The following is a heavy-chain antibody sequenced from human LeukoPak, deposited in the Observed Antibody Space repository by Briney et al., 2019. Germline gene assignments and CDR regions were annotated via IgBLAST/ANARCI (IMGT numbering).Heavy chain of an antibody. D-gene: IGHD2-2*01. J-gene: IGHJ5*02. Sequence: SETLSLTCAVYGGSFSGYYWSWIRQPPGKGLEWIGEINHSGSTSYNPSLKSRVTISVDTSKNQFSLKLSSVTAADTAVYYCARGQGIVVVPAALLNWFDPWGQGTLVTVSS. CDR3: ARGQGIVVVPAALLNWFDP. V-gene: IGHV4-34*01. CDR1: GGSFSGYY. CDR2: INHSGST.